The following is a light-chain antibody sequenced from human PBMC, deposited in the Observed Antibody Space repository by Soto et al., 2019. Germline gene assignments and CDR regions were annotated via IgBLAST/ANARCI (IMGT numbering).Light chain of an antibody. CDR3: SSYTSSSTLGV. CDR1: SSDVGGYNY. CDR2: EVS. J-gene: IGLJ1*01. Sequence: QSVLTQPASVSGSPGQLITISCTGTSSDVGGYNYVPWYQQHPGKAPKLMIYEVSNRPSGVSNRFSGSKSGNTASLTISGLQAEDEADYYCSSYTSSSTLGVFGTGTKVTVL. V-gene: IGLV2-14*01.